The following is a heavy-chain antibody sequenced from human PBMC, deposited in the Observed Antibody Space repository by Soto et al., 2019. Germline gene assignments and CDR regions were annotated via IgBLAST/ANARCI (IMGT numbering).Heavy chain of an antibody. CDR3: ARAGEMATTPSDY. D-gene: IGHD5-12*01. CDR2: ISHSGST. CDR1: GGSFSCYY. J-gene: IGHJ4*02. V-gene: IGHV4-34*01. Sequence: SDTLYLACAVYGGSFSCYYWNWIRQPPEKGLEWIGEISHSGSTNYNPSLKSRVTISLDTSKNQFSLKLSSVTAADTAVYYCARAGEMATTPSDYWGQGTLVTVSS.